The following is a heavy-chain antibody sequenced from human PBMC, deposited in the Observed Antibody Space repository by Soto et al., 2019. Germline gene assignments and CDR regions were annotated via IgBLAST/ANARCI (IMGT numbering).Heavy chain of an antibody. CDR2: ISSSSSTI. CDR1: GFTFSSYS. CDR3: ARGRWEQWLVRGFDY. D-gene: IGHD6-19*01. J-gene: IGHJ4*02. Sequence: GGSLRLSCAASGFTFSSYSMNWVRQAPGKGLEWVSYISSSSSTIYYADSVKGRFTISIDNAKNSLYLQMNSLRDEDTAVYYCARGRWEQWLVRGFDYWGQGTLVTVSS. V-gene: IGHV3-48*02.